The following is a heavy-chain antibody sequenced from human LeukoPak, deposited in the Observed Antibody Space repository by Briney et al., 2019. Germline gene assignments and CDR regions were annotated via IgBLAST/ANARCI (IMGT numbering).Heavy chain of an antibody. J-gene: IGHJ4*02. V-gene: IGHV3-48*01. Sequence: PGGSLRLSCAASGFTFSSNSMNWVRQAPGKGLGWVSYISSSSNTIYYTDSVKGRFTISRGNAKNSLYLQMSSLRAEDTAVYYCARDGQDDFWSGGSLLYWGQGALVTVSS. CDR2: ISSSSNTI. D-gene: IGHD3-3*01. CDR1: GFTFSSNS. CDR3: ARDGQDDFWSGGSLLY.